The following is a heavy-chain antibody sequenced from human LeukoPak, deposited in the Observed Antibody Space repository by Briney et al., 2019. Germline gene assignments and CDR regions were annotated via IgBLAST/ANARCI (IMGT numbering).Heavy chain of an antibody. CDR3: ARDLGGSGSYPYYFDY. CDR2: ISAYNGNT. CDR1: GYTFTSYG. D-gene: IGHD3-10*01. Sequence: ASVKVSCKASGYTFTSYGISWVRQAPGQGLEWMGWISAYNGNTNYAQKLQGRVTMTTVTSTSTAYMELRSLRSDDTAVYYCARDLGGSGSYPYYFDYWGQGTLVTVSS. V-gene: IGHV1-18*01. J-gene: IGHJ4*02.